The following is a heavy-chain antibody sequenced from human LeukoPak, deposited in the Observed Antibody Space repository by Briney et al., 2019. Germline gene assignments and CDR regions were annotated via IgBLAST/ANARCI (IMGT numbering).Heavy chain of an antibody. V-gene: IGHV4-59*08. CDR2: IYYSGIT. D-gene: IGHD3-22*01. Sequence: PETLSLTCTVSGGSISSYYWSWIRQPPGKGLEWIGYIYYSGITYYNPSLKRRVTISIDTSKNQFSLKLGSVTAADTAVYYCERHPFYYDNSGTLRDAFDIWGQGTMVTVSS. CDR1: GGSISSYY. CDR3: ERHPFYYDNSGTLRDAFDI. J-gene: IGHJ3*02.